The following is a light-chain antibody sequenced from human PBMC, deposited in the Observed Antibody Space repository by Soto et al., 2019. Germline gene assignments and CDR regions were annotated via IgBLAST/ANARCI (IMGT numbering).Light chain of an antibody. CDR1: HRDVGGYKY. J-gene: IGLJ1*01. V-gene: IGLV2-14*03. CDR3: SSYTTSNTRQTV. Sequence: QAVLAQPASVSGSPGQSVTIPSTRNHRDVGGYKYVSWDQHHPRKAPNLEIYDVSIRPPGVSNRFSGSKSGNTASLTISGLQPEDEADNYCSSYTTSNTRQTVFGPVTEVTV. CDR2: DVS.